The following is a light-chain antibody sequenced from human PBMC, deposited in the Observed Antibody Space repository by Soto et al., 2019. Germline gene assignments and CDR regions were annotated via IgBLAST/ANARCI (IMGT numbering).Light chain of an antibody. J-gene: IGKJ2*01. V-gene: IGKV3-20*01. Sequence: EIVLTQSPGTLSLSPGXXAXLSCRASXSVSSSYLAWYQQKPGQAPRLLIYGASSRATGIPDRFSGSGSGTDFTLTISRLEPEDFAVYYCQQYGSSPPYTFGQGTKLEIK. CDR2: GAS. CDR1: XSVSSSY. CDR3: QQYGSSPPYT.